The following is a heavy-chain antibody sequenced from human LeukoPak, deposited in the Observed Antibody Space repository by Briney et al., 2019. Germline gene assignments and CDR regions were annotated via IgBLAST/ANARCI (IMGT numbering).Heavy chain of an antibody. CDR1: GFTFSSYW. J-gene: IGHJ3*02. CDR2: IKQDGSEK. D-gene: IGHD3-10*01. V-gene: IGHV3-7*01. CDR3: ASWSPLLWFGEKGDAFDI. Sequence: GGSLRLSCAASGFTFSSYWMSWVRQAPGKGLEWVANIKQDGSEKYYVDSVKGRFTISRDNAKNSLYLQMNSLRAEDTAVYYCASWSPLLWFGEKGDAFDIWGQGTMVTVSS.